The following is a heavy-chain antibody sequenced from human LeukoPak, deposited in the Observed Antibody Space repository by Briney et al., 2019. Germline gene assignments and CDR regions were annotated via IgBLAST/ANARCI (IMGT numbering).Heavy chain of an antibody. Sequence: SETLSLTCTVSGGSISSYYWSWIRQPPGKGLEWIGYIYYSGSTNYNPSLKSRVTISVDTSKNQFSLKLSSVTAADTAVYYCARHSRGPDYDILTGYSRGDYYYYYMDVWGKGTTVTISS. CDR3: ARHSRGPDYDILTGYSRGDYYYYYMDV. J-gene: IGHJ6*03. D-gene: IGHD3-9*01. CDR1: GGSISSYY. CDR2: IYYSGST. V-gene: IGHV4-59*01.